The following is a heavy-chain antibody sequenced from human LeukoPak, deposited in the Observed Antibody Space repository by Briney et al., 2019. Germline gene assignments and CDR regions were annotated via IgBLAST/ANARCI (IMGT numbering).Heavy chain of an antibody. D-gene: IGHD2-15*01. CDR3: ARDDVVVVVAARYYGMDV. J-gene: IGHJ6*02. CDR1: GFTFSSYS. V-gene: IGHV3-21*01. Sequence: GGSLRLSCAASGFTFSSYSMNWVRQAPGKGLEWVSSISSSSSYIYYADSVKGRFTISRDNAKNSLYLQMNSLRAEDTAVYYCARDDVVVVVAARYYGMDVWGQGTTVTVSS. CDR2: ISSSSSYI.